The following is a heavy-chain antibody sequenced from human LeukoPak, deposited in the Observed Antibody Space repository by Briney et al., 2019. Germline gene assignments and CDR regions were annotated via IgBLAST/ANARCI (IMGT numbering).Heavy chain of an antibody. D-gene: IGHD3-16*01. Sequence: GGSLRLSCAASGFTFSSYSMNWLRPAPGQGLEWVLSISSSSSYIYYADSVKGRFTISRDNAKNSLYLQMKGRKAEDTAVYYCARWGGHYWGQGTLVTVSS. J-gene: IGHJ4*02. V-gene: IGHV3-21*01. CDR2: ISSSSSYI. CDR1: GFTFSSYS. CDR3: ARWGGHY.